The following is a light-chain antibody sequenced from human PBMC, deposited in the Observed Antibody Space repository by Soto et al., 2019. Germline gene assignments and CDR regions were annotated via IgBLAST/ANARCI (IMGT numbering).Light chain of an antibody. CDR1: QDISRW. CDR3: QQAYSFPLT. V-gene: IGKV1D-12*01. J-gene: IGKJ4*01. CDR2: AAS. Sequence: DIQMTQSPSSVSAYVGDRVTITCRASQDISRWLGWYQQKPGKAPKLLIYAASTLESGVPSRFSGSGCGTYYTLTITSLLSEDFAPYFCQQAYSFPLTFGGGTKVEIQ.